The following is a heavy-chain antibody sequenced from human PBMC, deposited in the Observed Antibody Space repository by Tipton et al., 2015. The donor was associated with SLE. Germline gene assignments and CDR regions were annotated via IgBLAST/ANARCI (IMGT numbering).Heavy chain of an antibody. D-gene: IGHD4-17*01. CDR3: ARASYGLGNSY. CDR2: IYYSGST. CDR1: GGSISSSSYY. J-gene: IGHJ4*02. V-gene: IGHV4-30-4*08. Sequence: TLSLTCTVSGGSISSSSYYWGWIRQPPGKGLEWIGYIYYSGSTYYNPSLKSRVTISVDTSKNQFSLKLSSVTAADTAVYYCARASYGLGNSYWGQGTLVTVSS.